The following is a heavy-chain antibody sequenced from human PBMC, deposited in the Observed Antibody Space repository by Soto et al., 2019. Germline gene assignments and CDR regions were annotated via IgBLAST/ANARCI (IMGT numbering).Heavy chain of an antibody. D-gene: IGHD6-13*01. J-gene: IGHJ4*02. CDR3: TKDLFSSSWYSLEAPYFDY. V-gene: IGHV3-15*07. CDR1: GFTFSNAW. Sequence: GGSLRLSCAASGFTFSNAWMNWVRQAPGKGLEWVGRIKSKTDGGTTDYAAPAKGRFTIARDDSKKTLYLQMNSLKTEDTAVYYCTKDLFSSSWYSLEAPYFDYWGQGTLVTVSS. CDR2: IKSKTDGGTT.